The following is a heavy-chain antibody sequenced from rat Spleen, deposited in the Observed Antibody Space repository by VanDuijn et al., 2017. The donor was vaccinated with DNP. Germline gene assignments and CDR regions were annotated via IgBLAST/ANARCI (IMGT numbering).Heavy chain of an antibody. V-gene: IGHV5S23*01. CDR2: ISPSGGST. CDR3: AKGPNYGGWSDYFDY. J-gene: IGHJ2*01. D-gene: IGHD1-11*01. Sequence: EVQLVESGGGLVQPGRSLKLSCAVSRITFSDHNMAWVRQAPTKGLEWVASISPSGGSTYYRDSVKGRFTISRDNAKSTLYLQMSKLGSEETAIYYCAKGPNYGGWSDYFDYWGQGVMVTVSS. CDR1: RITFSDHN.